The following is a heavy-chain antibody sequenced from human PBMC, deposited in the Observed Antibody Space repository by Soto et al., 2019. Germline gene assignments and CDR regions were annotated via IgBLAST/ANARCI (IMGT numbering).Heavy chain of an antibody. D-gene: IGHD6-19*01. V-gene: IGHV1-3*01. CDR3: ARAVAVAADFDY. CDR2: INAGNGNT. Sequence: GASLKVSCKASGYKFSSYAIHWVRQAPGQRLEWMGWINAGNGNTKYSQKFQGRVTITRDTSASTAYMELSSLRSEDTAVYYCARAVAVAADFDYWGQGTLVTVSS. J-gene: IGHJ4*02. CDR1: GYKFSSYA.